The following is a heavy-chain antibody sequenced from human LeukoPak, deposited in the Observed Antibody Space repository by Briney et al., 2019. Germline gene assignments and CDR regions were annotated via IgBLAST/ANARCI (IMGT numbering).Heavy chain of an antibody. CDR1: GGSISSYY. V-gene: IGHV4-59*01. D-gene: IGHD3-22*01. CDR2: IYYSGST. J-gene: IGHJ4*02. CDR3: ARGALGYYYDSSGHSHYFDY. Sequence: SETLSLTCTVSGGSISSYYWSWIRQPPGKGLEWIGYIYYSGSTNYNPSLKSRVTISVDTSKNQFSLKLSSVTAADTAVYYCARGALGYYYDSSGHSHYFDYWGQGTLVTVSS.